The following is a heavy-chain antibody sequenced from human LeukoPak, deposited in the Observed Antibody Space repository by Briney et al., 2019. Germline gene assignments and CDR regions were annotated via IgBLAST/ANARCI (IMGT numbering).Heavy chain of an antibody. J-gene: IGHJ2*01. Sequence: PSETLSLTCAAYGWSFSGYYWSWIRQPPGKGLEWIGEINHSGSTNYNPSLKSRVTISVDTSKNQFSLKLSSVTAADTAVYYCARDVVVPAAIAFWYFDLWGRGTLVTVSS. CDR3: ARDVVVPAAIAFWYFDL. CDR2: INHSGST. D-gene: IGHD2-2*01. V-gene: IGHV4-34*01. CDR1: GWSFSGYY.